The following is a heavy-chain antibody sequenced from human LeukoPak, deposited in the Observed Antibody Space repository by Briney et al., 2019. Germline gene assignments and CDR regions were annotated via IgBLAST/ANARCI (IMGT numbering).Heavy chain of an antibody. Sequence: GGSLRLSCAASGFTFSSYGMSWVRQAPGKGLEWVSSMSGSGGSTYYADSVKGRFTISRANSKNTLYLKMNSLRAEDTAVYYGVRGMIVVTYWGQGTRVTVSS. CDR3: VRGMIVVTY. D-gene: IGHD3-22*01. CDR2: MSGSGGST. J-gene: IGHJ4*02. V-gene: IGHV3-23*01. CDR1: GFTFSSYG.